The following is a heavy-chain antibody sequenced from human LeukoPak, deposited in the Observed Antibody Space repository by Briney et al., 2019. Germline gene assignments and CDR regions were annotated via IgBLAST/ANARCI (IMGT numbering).Heavy chain of an antibody. CDR2: IQYDGSKE. CDR1: GLTFSNYH. D-gene: IGHD4-17*01. CDR3: AKDPPDGDYTIYFDY. Sequence: PGGSLRLSCTASGLTFSNYHVHWIRQAPGKGLEWVAFIQYDGSKEYYADSVKGQFTISRDNFKNTVHLQMNSLRAEDTAVYYCAKDPPDGDYTIYFDYWGQGTLVTVSS. J-gene: IGHJ4*02. V-gene: IGHV3-30*02.